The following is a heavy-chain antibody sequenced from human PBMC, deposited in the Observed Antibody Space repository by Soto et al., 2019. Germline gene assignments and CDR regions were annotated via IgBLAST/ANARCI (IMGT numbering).Heavy chain of an antibody. Sequence: SETLSLTCTVSGGSISSSSYYWGWIRQPPGKGLEWIGSIYYSGSTYYNPSLKSRVTISVDTSKNQFSLKLSSVTAADTAVYYCARHAGLMGYEYSSSWYDYWGQGTLVTVSS. CDR2: IYYSGST. D-gene: IGHD6-13*01. J-gene: IGHJ4*02. V-gene: IGHV4-39*01. CDR1: GGSISSSSYY. CDR3: ARHAGLMGYEYSSSWYDY.